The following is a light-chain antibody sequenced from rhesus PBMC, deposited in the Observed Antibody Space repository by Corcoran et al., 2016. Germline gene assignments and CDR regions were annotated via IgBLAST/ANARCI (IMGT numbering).Light chain of an antibody. J-gene: IGKJ4*01. Sequence: DIQMTQSPSSLSASVGDRVTITCRASQGITNDLAWYQQKPGETPKLLIYEASSLQSGIPSRFCGSGSGTDFTLTISSLQHEDFATYYCQHYYSTPLTFGGGTKVEIK. V-gene: IGKV1-25*01. CDR3: QHYYSTPLT. CDR2: EAS. CDR1: QGITND.